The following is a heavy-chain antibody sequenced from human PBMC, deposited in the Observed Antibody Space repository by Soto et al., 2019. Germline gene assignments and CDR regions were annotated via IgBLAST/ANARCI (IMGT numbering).Heavy chain of an antibody. D-gene: IGHD5-18*01. CDR1: GFTFSSYS. CDR3: ARDQPAYNYAYGMGY. V-gene: IGHV3-21*01. J-gene: IGHJ4*01. Sequence: EVQLVESGGGVVKPGGSLRLSCAASGFTFSSYSMNWVRQAPGKGLEWVSSISSSSSYIYYAASVKGRFTISRDNAKNSLYLQIHSPSSEYTAVYYCARDQPAYNYAYGMGYWGHGTLVTDSS. CDR2: ISSSSSYI.